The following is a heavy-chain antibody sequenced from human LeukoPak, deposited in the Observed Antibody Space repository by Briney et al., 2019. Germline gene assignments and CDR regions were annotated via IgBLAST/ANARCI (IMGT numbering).Heavy chain of an antibody. CDR3: AKKANQASNWNDGYYFDY. J-gene: IGHJ4*02. V-gene: IGHV3-30*02. D-gene: IGHD1-20*01. Sequence: GGSLRLSCAASGFTFSSYGMHWVRQAPGKGLEWVAFRRYDGSNKYYADSVKGRFTISRDNSTNTLYLQMNSLRAEDTAVYYCAKKANQASNWNDGYYFDYWGQGTLVTVSS. CDR1: GFTFSSYG. CDR2: RRYDGSNK.